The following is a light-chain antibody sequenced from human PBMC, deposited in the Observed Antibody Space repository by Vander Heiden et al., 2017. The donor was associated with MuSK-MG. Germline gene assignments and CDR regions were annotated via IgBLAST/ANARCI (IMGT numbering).Light chain of an antibody. CDR1: QGIKNF. CDR2: AAS. CDR3: QRSDSYPA. Sequence: IQLTQSPAFLSASVGDRVTITCRASQGIKNFLQWYQQKPGKVPQVLIYAASTWQSGIPSRFSGSGSGTEFTLTSSRGQAEDFANYYLQRSDSYPAFGQGTRLEI. V-gene: IGKV1-9*01. J-gene: IGKJ5*01.